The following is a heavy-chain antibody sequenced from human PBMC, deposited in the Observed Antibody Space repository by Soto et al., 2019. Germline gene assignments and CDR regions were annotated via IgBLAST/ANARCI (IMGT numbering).Heavy chain of an antibody. CDR2: ISVYNGNT. J-gene: IGHJ4*02. V-gene: IGHV1-18*01. D-gene: IGHD3-10*01. Sequence: QVQLVQSGAEVKKPGASVKVSCKASGYTFTSYGISWVRQAPGQGLEWMGWISVYNGNTNYAQKLQGRVTMTTDTATSTAYMELRSRRSDGTAVYYCASGWFVEFVYYFDYWGQGTLVTVSS. CDR1: GYTFTSYG. CDR3: ASGWFVEFVYYFDY.